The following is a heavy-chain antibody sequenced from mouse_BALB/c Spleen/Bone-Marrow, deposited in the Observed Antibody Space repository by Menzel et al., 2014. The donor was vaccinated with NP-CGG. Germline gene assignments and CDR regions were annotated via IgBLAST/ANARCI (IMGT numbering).Heavy chain of an antibody. J-gene: IGHJ2*01. CDR1: GYAFTNYL. CDR3: ARGITTGYFDY. D-gene: IGHD1-1*01. V-gene: IGHV1-54*01. Sequence: QVQPQQSGAELVRPGTSVKVSCKASGYAFTNYLIEWVKQRPGQGLEWIGVINPGSGGTNYNEKFKGKATLIADKSSSTAYMQLSSLTSDDSAVYFCARGITTGYFDYWGQGTTLTVSS. CDR2: INPGSGGT.